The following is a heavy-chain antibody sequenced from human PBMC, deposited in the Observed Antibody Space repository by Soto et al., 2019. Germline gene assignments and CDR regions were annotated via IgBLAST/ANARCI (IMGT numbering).Heavy chain of an antibody. J-gene: IGHJ4*02. V-gene: IGHV4-59*01. Sequence: PSETLSLTCTVSGGSISPYYWSWIRQSPGKGLEWIGYIYYTGSTNYNPSLKSRVTISVDTSKNQFALKVNSVTAADTAVYFCARGSSRITVFGVVMSDFDYWGQGTLVTVSS. CDR3: ARGSSRITVFGVVMSDFDY. CDR2: IYYTGST. CDR1: GGSISPYY. D-gene: IGHD3-3*01.